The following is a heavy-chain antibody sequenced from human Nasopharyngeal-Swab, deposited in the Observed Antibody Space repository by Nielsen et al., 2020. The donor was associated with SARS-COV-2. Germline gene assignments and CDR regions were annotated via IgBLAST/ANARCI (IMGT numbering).Heavy chain of an antibody. CDR1: GYTFTSYG. CDR3: ARDESWAVAGGDAFDI. Sequence: ASVKVSCKASGYTFTSYGISWVRQAPGQGLEWMGWISAYNGNTNYAQKLQGRVTMTTDTSTSTAYMELRSLRSDDTAVYYCARDESWAVAGGDAFDIWGQGTRVTVSS. V-gene: IGHV1-18*01. J-gene: IGHJ3*02. CDR2: ISAYNGNT. D-gene: IGHD6-19*01.